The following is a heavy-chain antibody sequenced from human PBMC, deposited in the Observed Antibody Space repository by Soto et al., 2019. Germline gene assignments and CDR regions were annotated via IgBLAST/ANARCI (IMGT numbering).Heavy chain of an antibody. D-gene: IGHD2-8*01. CDR2: ISWNSGSI. CDR1: GFTFDDYA. CDR3: AKVKGVWNYYYYYMDV. V-gene: IGHV3-9*01. Sequence: GGSLRLSCAASGFTFDDYAMHWVRQAPGKGLEWVSGISWNSGSIGYADSVKGRFTISRDNAKNSLYLQMNSLRAEDTALYYCAKVKGVWNYYYYYMDVWGKGTTVTVSS. J-gene: IGHJ6*03.